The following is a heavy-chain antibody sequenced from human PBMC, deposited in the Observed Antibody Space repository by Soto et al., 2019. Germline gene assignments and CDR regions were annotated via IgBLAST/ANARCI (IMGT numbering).Heavy chain of an antibody. J-gene: IGHJ4*02. D-gene: IGHD3-22*01. CDR3: AHRRYYYDSSGYSDY. CDR1: GFSLSTSGVG. Sequence: QITLKESGPKLVKPTQTLTLTCTFAGFSLSTSGVGVGWISQPPGKALEWLARIYLDDDKRYSPSLKSRLTITKDSSKNQVVLTMTNMDPVDTATYYCAHRRYYYDSSGYSDYWGQGTLVTVSS. V-gene: IGHV2-5*02. CDR2: IYLDDDK.